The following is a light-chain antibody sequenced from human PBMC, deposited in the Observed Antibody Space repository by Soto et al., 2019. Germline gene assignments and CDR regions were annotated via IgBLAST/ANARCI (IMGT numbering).Light chain of an antibody. J-gene: IGKJ5*01. CDR2: GGS. CDR1: QSVNSTY. V-gene: IGKV3-20*01. Sequence: IVVPQSPGTLSLSPGERATLSCRASQSVNSTYLAWYQQKPGQAPRLLIYGGSSRATGIPDRFSGSGSGTVFTLTISRLQPEDFAVYFCQQYGSSPPTTFGQGTRLEIK. CDR3: QQYGSSPPTT.